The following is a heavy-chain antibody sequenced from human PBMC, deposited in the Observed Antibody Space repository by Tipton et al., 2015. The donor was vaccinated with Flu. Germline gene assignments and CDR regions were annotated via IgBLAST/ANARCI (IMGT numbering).Heavy chain of an antibody. CDR3: ARVTQLGPYESALFDY. CDR2: IYYSGST. D-gene: IGHD6-6*01. CDR1: GGSISSSSYY. V-gene: IGHV4-39*07. J-gene: IGHJ4*02. Sequence: TLSLTCTVSGGSISSSSYYWGWIRQPPGKGLEWIGSIYYSGSTYYNPSLKSRVTISVDTSKNQFSLKLSSVTAADTAVYYCARVTQLGPYESALFDYWGQGTLVTVSS.